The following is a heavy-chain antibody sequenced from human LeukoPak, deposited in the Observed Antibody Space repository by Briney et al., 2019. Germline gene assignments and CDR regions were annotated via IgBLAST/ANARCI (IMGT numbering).Heavy chain of an antibody. CDR1: GFTFSNYA. V-gene: IGHV3-23*01. CDR3: AKANSGSASRGYFDY. Sequence: GGSLRLSCAASGFTFSNYAVSWVRQAPGKGLEWVSAISGSGGSTYYADSVKGRFTISRDNSKNTLYLQMNSLRAEDTAVYYCAKANSGSASRGYFDYWGQGTLVTVSS. D-gene: IGHD6-25*01. J-gene: IGHJ4*02. CDR2: ISGSGGST.